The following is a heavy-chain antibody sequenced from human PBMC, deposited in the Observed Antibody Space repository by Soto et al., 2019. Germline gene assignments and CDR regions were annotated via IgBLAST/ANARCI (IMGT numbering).Heavy chain of an antibody. CDR2: ISGSGGST. V-gene: IGHV3-23*01. CDR1: GFTFSSYA. CDR3: ATYSGYDLYYYYGMDV. J-gene: IGHJ6*02. Sequence: GGSLRLSCAASGFTFSSYAMSWVRQAPGKGLEWVSAISGSGGSTYYADSVKGRFTISRDNSKNTLYLQMNSLRAEDTAVYYFATYSGYDLYYYYGMDVWGQGTTVTGSS. D-gene: IGHD5-12*01.